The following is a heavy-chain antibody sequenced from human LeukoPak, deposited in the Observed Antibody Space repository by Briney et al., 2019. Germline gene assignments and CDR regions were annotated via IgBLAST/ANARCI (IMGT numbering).Heavy chain of an antibody. CDR3: ASFIVATTANFDY. Sequence: GGSLRLSCAASGFTFSSYAMSWVRQAPGKGLEWVSAISGSGGSTYYADSVKGRFTISRDNSKNTLYLQMNSLRAEDTAVYYCASFIVATTANFDYWGQGTLVTVSS. CDR2: ISGSGGST. CDR1: GFTFSSYA. J-gene: IGHJ4*02. V-gene: IGHV3-23*01. D-gene: IGHD5-12*01.